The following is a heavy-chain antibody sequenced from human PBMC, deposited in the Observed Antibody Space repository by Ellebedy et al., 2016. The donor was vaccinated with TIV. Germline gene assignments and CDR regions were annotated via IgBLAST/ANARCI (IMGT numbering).Heavy chain of an antibody. CDR2: TSADNGNT. Sequence: AASVKVSCKASGYTFTTYGISWVRQAPGQGLEWMGWTSADNGNTNYAQKFQGRVTMTTDTSASPAYMELRSLRSDATSVYFCARNGTYDFWSGYYVGFDDWGQGTLVTVSS. CDR3: ARNGTYDFWSGYYVGFDD. D-gene: IGHD3-3*01. V-gene: IGHV1-18*04. J-gene: IGHJ4*02. CDR1: GYTFTTYG.